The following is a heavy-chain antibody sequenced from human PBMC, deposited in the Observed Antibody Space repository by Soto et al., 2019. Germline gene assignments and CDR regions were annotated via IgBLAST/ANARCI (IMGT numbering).Heavy chain of an antibody. J-gene: IGHJ4*02. D-gene: IGHD2-15*01. CDR1: GGSISSYY. Sequence: QVQLQESGPGLVKPSETLSLTCSVSGGSISSYYWSWIRQPPGKALEWIGYIYYSGTTNYNPSLKIRVTIAIDTSKNLSSLRLSSVTAADTAVYYCAREKYCSGAACYADYWGQGTLVTVSS. CDR3: AREKYCSGAACYADY. CDR2: IYYSGTT. V-gene: IGHV4-59*01.